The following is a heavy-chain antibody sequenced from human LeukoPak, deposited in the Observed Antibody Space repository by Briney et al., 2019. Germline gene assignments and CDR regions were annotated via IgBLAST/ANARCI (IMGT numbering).Heavy chain of an antibody. CDR1: SFSFTTDYY. V-gene: IGHV4-38-2*02. CDR2: VFRTGGT. D-gene: IGHD3-3*01. Sequence: SETLSLTCTVSSFSFTTDYYCGWIRQPPGKGLEWIGSVFRTGGTYYNPSLRNRVSISLDMSKNQFSLSLHSVTAADTAVYYCSGERAGTIVDFWGRGTLVTVSS. CDR3: SGERAGTIVDF. J-gene: IGHJ4*02.